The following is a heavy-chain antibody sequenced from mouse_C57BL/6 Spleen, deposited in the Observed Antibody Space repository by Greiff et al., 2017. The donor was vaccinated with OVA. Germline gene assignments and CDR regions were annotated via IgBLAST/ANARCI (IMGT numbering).Heavy chain of an antibody. J-gene: IGHJ3*01. V-gene: IGHV1-64*01. CDR3: ARDRTGTGFAC. Sequence: QVQLQQPGAELVKPGASVKLSCKASGYTFTSYWMHWVKQRPGQGLAWIGMIHPNSGSTNYNEKFKRKAKLTVDKSSSPAYMQLSSLTSEDAAVYYCARDRTGTGFACWGQGTLVTVSA. CDR2: IHPNSGST. D-gene: IGHD4-1*01. CDR1: GYTFTSYW.